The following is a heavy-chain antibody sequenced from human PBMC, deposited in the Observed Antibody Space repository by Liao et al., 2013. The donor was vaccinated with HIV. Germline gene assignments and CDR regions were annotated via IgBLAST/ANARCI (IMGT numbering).Heavy chain of an antibody. CDR2: VYTSGST. CDR1: GGSISSHY. J-gene: IGHJ6*03. CDR3: ARDVAAAGTGYMDV. Sequence: QVQLQESGPGLLKPSETLSLTCSVSGGSISSHYWNWIRQPAGKGLEWIGRVYTSGSTHYNPSLKSRVTMSVDTSKNQFSLRLGSVTAADTAVYYCARDVAAAGTGYMDVWGKGTTVTVSS. D-gene: IGHD6-13*01. V-gene: IGHV4-4*07.